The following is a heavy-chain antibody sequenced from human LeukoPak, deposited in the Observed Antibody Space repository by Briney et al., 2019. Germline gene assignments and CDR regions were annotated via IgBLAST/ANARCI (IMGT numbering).Heavy chain of an antibody. J-gene: IGHJ3*02. D-gene: IGHD2-21*02. Sequence: GGSLRLSCAASGFTFSSYGMHWVRQAPGKGLEWVAVISYDGSNKYYADSVKGRFTISRDNSKNTLYLQMNSLRAEDTAVYYCAKLGVRAVVTAIPNAFDIWGQGTMVTVSS. CDR3: AKLGVRAVVTAIPNAFDI. CDR1: GFTFSSYG. CDR2: ISYDGSNK. V-gene: IGHV3-30*18.